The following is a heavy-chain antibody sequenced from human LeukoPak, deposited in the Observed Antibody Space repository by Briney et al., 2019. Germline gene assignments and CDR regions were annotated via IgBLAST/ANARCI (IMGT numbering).Heavy chain of an antibody. CDR2: IKQDGSEK. CDR1: GFTFSSYW. Sequence: PGGSLRLSCAASGFTFSSYWMSWVRQAPGKVLEWVANIKQDGSEKYYVDSVKGRFTISRDNAKNSLYLQMNSLRAEDTAVYYCARDSNPVKLDGYMLDYWGQGTLVTVSS. CDR3: ARDSNPVKLDGYMLDY. D-gene: IGHD5-24*01. V-gene: IGHV3-7*01. J-gene: IGHJ4*02.